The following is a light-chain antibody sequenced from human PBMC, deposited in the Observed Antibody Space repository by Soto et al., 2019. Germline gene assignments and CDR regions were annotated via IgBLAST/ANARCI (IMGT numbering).Light chain of an antibody. CDR3: QQYDNWPPFT. V-gene: IGKV3-15*01. Sequence: EIVMTQSPATLAVSPGERVTLSCRASQSISDNLAWSQQKAGHPPRLLIYLPSVRATGIPARFRGSGSGTEFTLTISSLQSEDFAVYSCQQYDNWPPFTFGQGTRLEIK. CDR1: QSISDN. J-gene: IGKJ5*01. CDR2: LPS.